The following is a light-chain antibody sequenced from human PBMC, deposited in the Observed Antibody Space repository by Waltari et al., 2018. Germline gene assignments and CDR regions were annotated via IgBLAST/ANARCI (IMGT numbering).Light chain of an antibody. CDR1: QSVSSY. CDR2: GAS. Sequence: EIVLTQSPATLSLSPGERATLSCRASQSVSSYLAWYQHKPGQAPRLLIYGASTRATGIPARFSGSGSGTDFTRTISSLEPEDFAIYYCQQRTNWITFGQGTRLEIK. J-gene: IGKJ5*01. CDR3: QQRTNWIT. V-gene: IGKV3-11*01.